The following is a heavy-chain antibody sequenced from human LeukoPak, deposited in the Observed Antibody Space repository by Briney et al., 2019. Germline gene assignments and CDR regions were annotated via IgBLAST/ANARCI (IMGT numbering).Heavy chain of an antibody. J-gene: IGHJ4*02. CDR2: IKSKTDAGTI. CDR1: GFTFSSYW. D-gene: IGHD1-1*01. Sequence: PGGSLRLSCAASGFTFSSYWMSWVRQAPGKGLEWVGHIKSKTDAGTIDYAAPVKGRFIISRDDSKNTLYLQMNSLKSEDTAVYYCTTGGATTCYYWGQGALVTVSS. CDR3: TTGGATTCYY. V-gene: IGHV3-15*01.